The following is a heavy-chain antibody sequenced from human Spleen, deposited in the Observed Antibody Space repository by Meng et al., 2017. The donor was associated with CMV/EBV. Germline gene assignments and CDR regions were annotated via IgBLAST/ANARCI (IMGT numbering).Heavy chain of an antibody. CDR1: GFTFSSYR. CDR3: ARDQGHCSSTSCYWGPFDY. V-gene: IGHV3-21*04. CDR2: ISSTSAYI. D-gene: IGHD2-2*01. Sequence: GESLKISCAASGFTFSSYRINWVRQAPGKGLEWVASISSTSAYIYYAESVEGRFIISRDNSKTSLYLQMNSLRAEDTAFYYCARDQGHCSSTSCYWGPFDYWGQGALVTVSS. J-gene: IGHJ4*02.